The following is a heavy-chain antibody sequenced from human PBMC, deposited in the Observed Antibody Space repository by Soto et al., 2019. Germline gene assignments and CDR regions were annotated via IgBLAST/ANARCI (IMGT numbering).Heavy chain of an antibody. J-gene: IGHJ4*02. Sequence: SETLSLTCTVSGGSISSGDYYWSWIRQPPGKGLEWIGYIYYSGSTYYNPSLKSRVTISVDTSKNQFSLKLSSVTAADTAVYYCARDLGYSGSYSGLDYWGQGTLVTVSS. CDR1: GGSISSGDYY. CDR2: IYYSGST. D-gene: IGHD1-26*01. CDR3: ARDLGYSGSYSGLDY. V-gene: IGHV4-30-4*01.